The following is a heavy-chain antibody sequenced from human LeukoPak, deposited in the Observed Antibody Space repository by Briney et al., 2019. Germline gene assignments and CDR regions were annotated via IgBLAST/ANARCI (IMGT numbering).Heavy chain of an antibody. CDR1: GYTFTDYY. CDR3: ARPNGDFYNWFDP. J-gene: IGHJ5*02. CDR2: INPNSGDR. D-gene: IGHD2-21*02. Sequence: VASVMVSCKASGYTFTDYYIHWVRQALGQGFEWMGWINPNSGDRNYAQRFQDRVTLTRDTSISTAYMELTNLRTDDTAIYYCARPNGDFYNWFDPWGQGTLVTVSS. V-gene: IGHV1-2*02.